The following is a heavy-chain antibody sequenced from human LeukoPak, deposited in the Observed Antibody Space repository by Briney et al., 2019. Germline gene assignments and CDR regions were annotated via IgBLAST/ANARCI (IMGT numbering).Heavy chain of an antibody. V-gene: IGHV3-30*02. CDR1: GFSFVNYG. CDR2: IWSDGTNK. CDR3: TRDRCTHGVCHNFAV. Sequence: GGSLRLSCAASGFSFVNYGRHWVRQPPGKGLEWVALIWSDGTNKYYADSVKGRFTISRDNSKNTVSLQMDSLRADDTAVYYCTRDRCTHGVCHNFAVWGPGNLVIVSS. D-gene: IGHD2-8*01. J-gene: IGHJ4*02.